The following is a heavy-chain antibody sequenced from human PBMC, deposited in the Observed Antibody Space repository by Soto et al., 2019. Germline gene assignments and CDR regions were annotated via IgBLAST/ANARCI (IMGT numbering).Heavy chain of an antibody. Sequence: GGSLRLSCAASGFTFSSYAMSWVRQAPGKGLEWVSAISGSGGNTYYADSVKGRFTISRDNSKNTLYLQMNSLRAEDTAVYYCSITTSGCTREGFQHWGQGTLVPVSS. J-gene: IGHJ1*01. CDR1: GFTFSSYA. CDR3: SITTSGCTREGFQH. V-gene: IGHV3-23*01. D-gene: IGHD3-22*01. CDR2: ISGSGGNT.